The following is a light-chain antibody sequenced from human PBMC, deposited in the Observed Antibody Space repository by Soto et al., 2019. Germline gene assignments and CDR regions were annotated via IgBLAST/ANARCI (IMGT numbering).Light chain of an antibody. Sequence: QSVLIQPPSVSGSPGQSVTISCTGTSTDFVSYNRVSWYQQPPGTAPKLIIYEASNRPSGVPDRFSGSKSGNTASLTISGLQAADEADYYCSLYTSENTYVFGTGTKV. V-gene: IGLV2-18*01. J-gene: IGLJ1*01. CDR3: SLYTSENTYV. CDR2: EAS. CDR1: STDFVSYNR.